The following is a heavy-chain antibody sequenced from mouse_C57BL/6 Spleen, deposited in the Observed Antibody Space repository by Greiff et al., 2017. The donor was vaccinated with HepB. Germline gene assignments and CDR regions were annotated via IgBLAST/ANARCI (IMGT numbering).Heavy chain of an antibody. J-gene: IGHJ3*01. V-gene: IGHV5-17*01. CDR1: GFTFSDYG. CDR3: AIYYGSSYGFAY. CDR2: ISSGSSTI. D-gene: IGHD1-1*01. Sequence: EVKLMESGGGLVKPGGSLKLSCAASGFTFSDYGMHWVRQAPEKGLEWVAYISSGSSTIYYADTVKGRFTISRDNAKNTLFLQMTSLRSEDTAMYYCAIYYGSSYGFAYWGQGTLVTVSA.